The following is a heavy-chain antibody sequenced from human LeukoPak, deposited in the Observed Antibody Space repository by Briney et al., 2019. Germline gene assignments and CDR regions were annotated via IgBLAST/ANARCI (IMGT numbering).Heavy chain of an antibody. J-gene: IGHJ4*02. D-gene: IGHD3-22*01. CDR1: GGSISSYY. CDR3: ARYYDSSGYRGFDY. CDR2: IYTSGST. Sequence: SETLSLTCTVSGGSISSYYWSWIRQPAGKGLERIGRIYTSGSTNYNPSLKSRVTMSVDTSKNQFSLKLSSVTAADTAVYYCARYYDSSGYRGFDYWGQGTLVTVSS. V-gene: IGHV4-4*07.